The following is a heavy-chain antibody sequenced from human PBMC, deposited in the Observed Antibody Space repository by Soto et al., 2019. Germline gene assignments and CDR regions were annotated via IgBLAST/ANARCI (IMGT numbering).Heavy chain of an antibody. CDR2: IYWDDDE. CDR3: AHTQGVGGLNDF. D-gene: IGHD3-16*01. J-gene: IGHJ4*02. CDR1: GFSLTTGGVG. Sequence: QITLKESGPTLVKPTQTLTLTCTFSGFSLTTGGVGVGWIRQPPGKALEWLALIYWDDDERYGPSLRYRLTITKDSSKNQVVLTMANMDPVDTATYFCAHTQGVGGLNDFWGQGTLVTVSS. V-gene: IGHV2-5*05.